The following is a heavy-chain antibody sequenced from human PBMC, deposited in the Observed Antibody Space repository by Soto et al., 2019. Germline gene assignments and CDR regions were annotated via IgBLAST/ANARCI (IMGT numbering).Heavy chain of an antibody. V-gene: IGHV4-31*03. CDR2: IYYSGST. CDR3: ARGPFRRGFGVVIIRPYYYYYMDV. D-gene: IGHD3-3*01. Sequence: ASETLSLTCTVSGGSISSGGYYWSWIRQHPGKGLEWIGYIYYSGSTYYNPSLKSRVTISVDTSKNQFSLKLSSVTAADTAVYYCARGPFRRGFGVVIIRPYYYYYMDVWGKGTTVTVSS. CDR1: GGSISSGGYY. J-gene: IGHJ6*03.